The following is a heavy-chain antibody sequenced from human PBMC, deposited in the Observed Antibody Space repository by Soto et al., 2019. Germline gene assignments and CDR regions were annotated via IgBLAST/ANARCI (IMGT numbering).Heavy chain of an antibody. CDR3: ARQGGYCSSTSCGAGYEGY. J-gene: IGHJ4*02. V-gene: IGHV1-69*02. CDR2: IIPILGIA. Sequence: SVKVSCKASGGTFSSYTISWVRQAPGQGLEWMGRIIPILGIANYAQKFQGRVTITADKSTSTAYMELSSLRSEDTAVYYCARQGGYCSSTSCGAGYEGYWGQGTLVTVSS. D-gene: IGHD2-2*03. CDR1: GGTFSSYT.